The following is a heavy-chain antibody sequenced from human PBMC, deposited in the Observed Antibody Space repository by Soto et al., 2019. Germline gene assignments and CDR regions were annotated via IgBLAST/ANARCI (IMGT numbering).Heavy chain of an antibody. CDR3: ARGNALDT. J-gene: IGHJ6*02. CDR2: TIPILGTA. Sequence: SVKVSCKASGGTFSSFAINWVRQAPGQGPEWMGGTIPILGTANYAQKFQGRVTIIADETTNTASLELTSLRSEDTAAYYCARGNALDTWGQGTTVTVSS. V-gene: IGHV1-69*13. CDR1: GGTFSSFA.